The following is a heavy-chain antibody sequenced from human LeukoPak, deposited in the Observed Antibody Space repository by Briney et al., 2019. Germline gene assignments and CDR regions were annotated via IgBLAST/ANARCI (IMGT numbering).Heavy chain of an antibody. CDR2: IYHSGST. D-gene: IGHD5-18*01. CDR1: GGSISSGGYS. CDR3: ARGEGYSYGEYYFDY. V-gene: IGHV4-30-2*01. J-gene: IGHJ4*02. Sequence: PSETLSLICAVSGGSISSGGYSWSWIRQPPGKGLEWIGYIYHSGSTYYNPSLKSRVTISVDRSKNQFSLKLSSVTAADTAVYYCARGEGYSYGEYYFDYWGQGTLVTVSS.